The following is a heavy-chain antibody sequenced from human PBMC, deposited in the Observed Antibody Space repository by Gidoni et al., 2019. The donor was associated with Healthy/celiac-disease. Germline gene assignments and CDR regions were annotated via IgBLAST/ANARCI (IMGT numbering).Heavy chain of an antibody. CDR3: ARHVYGDYVHWFDP. V-gene: IGHV4-39*01. D-gene: IGHD4-17*01. J-gene: IGHJ5*02. Sequence: QLQLQESGPGLVQPSETLSLTCTVSGVSISSSSYYWGWIRQPPGKGLEWIGSIYYSGSTYYNPSLKSRVTISVDTSKNQFSLKLSSVTAADTAVYYCARHVYGDYVHWFDPWGQGTLVTVSS. CDR2: IYYSGST. CDR1: GVSISSSSYY.